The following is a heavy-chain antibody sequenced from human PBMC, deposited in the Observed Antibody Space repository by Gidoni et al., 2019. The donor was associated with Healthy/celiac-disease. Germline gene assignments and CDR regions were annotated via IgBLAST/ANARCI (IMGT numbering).Heavy chain of an antibody. J-gene: IGHJ2*01. Sequence: EVQLVESGGGLVQPGRSLRLSCAASGFTFDDYAMHWVRQAPGKGLEWVSGISWNSGSIGYADSVKGRFTISRDNAKNSLYLQMNSLRAEDTALYYCAKVNLAYCGGDCYSPRWYFDLWGRGTLVTVSS. D-gene: IGHD2-21*02. V-gene: IGHV3-9*01. CDR2: ISWNSGSI. CDR1: GFTFDDYA. CDR3: AKVNLAYCGGDCYSPRWYFDL.